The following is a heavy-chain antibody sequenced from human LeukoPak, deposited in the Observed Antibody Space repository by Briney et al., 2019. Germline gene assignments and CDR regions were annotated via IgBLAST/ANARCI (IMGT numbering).Heavy chain of an antibody. CDR2: IHSSGGT. CDR3: IVFGDSNH. CDR1: GFTGSNNY. D-gene: IGHD4-17*01. V-gene: IGHV3-53*01. Sequence: AGGSLRLSCAASGFTGSNNYMSWVRQAPGKGLEWVSAIHSSGGTYYADSVKGRFTISRDTSKNTLNLQINSLRVEDTAVYYCIVFGDSNHWGQGTLVTVSS. J-gene: IGHJ5*02.